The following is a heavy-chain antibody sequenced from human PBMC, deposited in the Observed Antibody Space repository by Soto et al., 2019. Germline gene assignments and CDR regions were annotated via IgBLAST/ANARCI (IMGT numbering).Heavy chain of an antibody. CDR3: ASLDYYYDSSGYSQLVELNY. CDR2: IIPIFGTA. J-gene: IGHJ4*02. CDR1: GGTFSSYA. D-gene: IGHD3-22*01. Sequence: SVKVSCKASGGTFSSYAISWVRQAPGQGLEWMGGIIPIFGTANYAQKFQGRVTITADESTSTAYMELSSLRSEDTAVYYCASLDYYYDSSGYSQLVELNYWGQGTRVTVSS. V-gene: IGHV1-69*13.